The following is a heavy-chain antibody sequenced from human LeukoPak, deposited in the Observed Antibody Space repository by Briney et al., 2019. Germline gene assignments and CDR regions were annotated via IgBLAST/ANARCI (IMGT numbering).Heavy chain of an antibody. V-gene: IGHV3-23*01. D-gene: IGHD6-6*01. CDR2: ISGSGGST. CDR3: AKDTRKGEQLVSGDFDY. Sequence: GGSLRLSCAASGFTFSSYAMSWVRQAPGKGLEWVSAISGSGGSTYYADSVKGRFTISRDNSKNTLYLQVNSLRAEDTAVYYCAKDTRKGEQLVSGDFDYWGQGTLVTVSS. J-gene: IGHJ4*02. CDR1: GFTFSSYA.